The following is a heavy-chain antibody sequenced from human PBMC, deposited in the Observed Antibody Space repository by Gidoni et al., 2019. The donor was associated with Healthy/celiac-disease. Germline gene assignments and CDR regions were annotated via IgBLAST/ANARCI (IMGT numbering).Heavy chain of an antibody. V-gene: IGHV1-3*01. D-gene: IGHD1-26*01. J-gene: IGHJ5*02. Sequence: QVQLVQSGAEVKKPGASVKVSCKASGYTFTSYAMHWVRQAPGQRLEWMGWINAGNGNTKYSQKFQGRVTITRDTSASTAYMELSSLRSEDTAVYYCARDAIVGATSPNWFDPWGQGTLVTVSS. CDR3: ARDAIVGATSPNWFDP. CDR2: INAGNGNT. CDR1: GYTFTSYA.